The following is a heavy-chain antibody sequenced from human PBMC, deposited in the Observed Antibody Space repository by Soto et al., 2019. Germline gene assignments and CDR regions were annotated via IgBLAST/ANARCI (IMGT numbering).Heavy chain of an antibody. D-gene: IGHD2-8*01. CDR2: INPKSGGT. J-gene: IGHJ6*02. CDR3: AICHSTDCSNGVCSFFYNHEMDV. CDR1: GYSFTDYH. Sequence: ASVKVSCKASGYSFTDYHIHWVRQAPGQGLEWLGRINPKSGGTSTAQKFQGWVTMTRDRSISTVYMELTRLRSDDTAVYFCAICHSTDCSNGVCSFFYNHEMDVCGQRITFTFSS. V-gene: IGHV1-2*04.